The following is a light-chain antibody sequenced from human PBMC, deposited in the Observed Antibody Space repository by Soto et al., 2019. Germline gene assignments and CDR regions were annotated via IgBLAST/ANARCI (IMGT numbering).Light chain of an antibody. J-gene: IGLJ2*01. CDR3: QSYDSSNQVV. CDR2: EDN. Sequence: NFMLTQPHSVSESPGKTVTISCTGSSGSIASNYVQWYQQRPGSAPTTVIYEDNQRPSGVPGRFSGSIDSSSNSASLTISGLKTEDEADYYCQSYDSSNQVVFGGGTKLTVL. V-gene: IGLV6-57*02. CDR1: SGSIASNY.